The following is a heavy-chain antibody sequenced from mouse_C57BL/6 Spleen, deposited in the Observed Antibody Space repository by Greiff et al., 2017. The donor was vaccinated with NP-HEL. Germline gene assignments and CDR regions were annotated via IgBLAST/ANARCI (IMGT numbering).Heavy chain of an antibody. J-gene: IGHJ4*01. CDR2: IYPGDGDT. CDR3: ASYYGTLYAMDD. Sequence: VKLQESGAELVKPGASVKISCKASGYAFSSYWMNWVKQRPGKGLEWIGQIYPGDGDTNYNGKFKGKATLTADKSSSTAYMQLSSLTSEDSAVYFCASYYGTLYAMDDWGQGTSVTVSS. D-gene: IGHD2-1*01. V-gene: IGHV1-80*01. CDR1: GYAFSSYW.